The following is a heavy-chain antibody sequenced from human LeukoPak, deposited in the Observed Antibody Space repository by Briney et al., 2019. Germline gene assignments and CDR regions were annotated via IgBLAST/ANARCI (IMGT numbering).Heavy chain of an antibody. CDR2: ISRSAVTI. CDR3: ARVGVLSSSWLLY. Sequence: GGSLRLSCAASGFTFSSYEMNWVRQAPGKGLEWVSAISRSAVTIYYADSVKGRFTISRDNAKNSLYLQMNSLRTEDTAVYYCARVGVLSSSWLLYWGQGTLVTVSS. D-gene: IGHD6-6*01. CDR1: GFTFSSYE. V-gene: IGHV3-48*03. J-gene: IGHJ4*02.